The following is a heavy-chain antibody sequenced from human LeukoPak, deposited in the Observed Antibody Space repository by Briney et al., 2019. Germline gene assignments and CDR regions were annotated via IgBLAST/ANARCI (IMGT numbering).Heavy chain of an antibody. CDR2: ISFDGSNQ. CDR3: ATQAEGYNSYFDY. D-gene: IGHD5-24*01. CDR1: GFTYRTFA. Sequence: GGFLRLSCAASGFTYRTFAMHWVRQAPGKGLEWVASISFDGSNQYAADSVKGRFTISRDNSKNTLYLQMNNLRTEDTAVYYCATQAEGYNSYFDYWGQGTLVTVSS. J-gene: IGHJ4*02. V-gene: IGHV3-30*04.